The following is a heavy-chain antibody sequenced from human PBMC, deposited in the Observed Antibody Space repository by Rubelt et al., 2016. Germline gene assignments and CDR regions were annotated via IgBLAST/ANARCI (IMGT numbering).Heavy chain of an antibody. CDR1: GYTFTSYG. CDR2: IIPILGIA. Sequence: QVQLVQSGAEVKKPGASVKVSCKASGYTFTSYGISWVRQAPGQGLEWMGRIIPILGIANSDRKFQGRVTITADNSTSTAYMELSSLRSEDTAVYYCARCLGYQDAFDIWGQGTMVTVSS. J-gene: IGHJ3*02. CDR3: ARCLGYQDAFDI. V-gene: IGHV1-69*04. D-gene: IGHD6-25*01.